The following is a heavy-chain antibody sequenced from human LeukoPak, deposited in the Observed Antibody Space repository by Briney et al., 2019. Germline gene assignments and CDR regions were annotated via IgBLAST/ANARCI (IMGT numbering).Heavy chain of an antibody. CDR1: GGSVTSLY. Sequence: SDTLSLTCNVSGGSVTSLYWNWIRRPPGKGREWIGYLYHTGITKYNPSLKSRVRMSVDTSKNQFFLKVNSVTAADTAVYHCVRSVDYFDNTGPHMMFDYWGQGSLVTVSS. CDR2: LYHTGIT. J-gene: IGHJ4*02. V-gene: IGHV4-59*02. CDR3: VRSVDYFDNTGPHMMFDY. D-gene: IGHD3-22*01.